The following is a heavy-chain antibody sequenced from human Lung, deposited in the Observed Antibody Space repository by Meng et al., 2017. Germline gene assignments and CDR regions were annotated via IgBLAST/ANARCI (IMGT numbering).Heavy chain of an antibody. D-gene: IGHD3-10*01. V-gene: IGHV3-21*01. J-gene: IGHJ5*02. Sequence: EVQLVESGGGLVKPGGSLRLSCAASGFTFSSYSMNWDRQAPGKGLEWVSSISSSSSYIYYADSVKGRFTISRDNAKNSLYLQMNSLRAEDTAVYYCARDPRVLLWFGESGWFDPWGQGTLVTVSS. CDR1: GFTFSSYS. CDR2: ISSSSSYI. CDR3: ARDPRVLLWFGESGWFDP.